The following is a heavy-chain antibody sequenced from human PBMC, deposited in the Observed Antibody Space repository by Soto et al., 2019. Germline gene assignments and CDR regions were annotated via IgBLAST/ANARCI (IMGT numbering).Heavy chain of an antibody. CDR1: GFAFSNYE. V-gene: IGHV3-48*03. CDR3: ARESFSASPNFFDY. CDR2: ISLSGSTI. Sequence: EVQLMESGGGLVQPGGSLRLSCAASGFAFSNYEMNWVRQAPGKGLEWVSYISLSGSTIYYADSVKGRFTISRDDAKNSLDLQMDSLRADDTAVYYCARESFSASPNFFDYWGQGTLVTVSS. D-gene: IGHD3-3*02. J-gene: IGHJ4*02.